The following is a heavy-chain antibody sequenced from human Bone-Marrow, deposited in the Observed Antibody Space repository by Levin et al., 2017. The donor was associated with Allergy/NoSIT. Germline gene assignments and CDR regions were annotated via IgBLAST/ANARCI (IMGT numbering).Heavy chain of an antibody. D-gene: IGHD2-2*01. CDR3: TRTTPGHCSPTTCFSTAFSMDV. J-gene: IGHJ6*02. Sequence: GESLKISCEVSGFSFRTGEMNWVRQAPGKGLEWISYINSGSNLIFYPDSVKGRFTISRDNARNSLFLQMNSLRVEDTAVYYCTRTTPGHCSPTTCFSTAFSMDVWGQGTTVTVSS. CDR2: INSGSNLI. CDR1: GFSFRTGE. V-gene: IGHV3-48*03.